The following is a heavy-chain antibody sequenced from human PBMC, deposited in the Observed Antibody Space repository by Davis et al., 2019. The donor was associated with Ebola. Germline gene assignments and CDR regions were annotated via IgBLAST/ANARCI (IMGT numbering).Heavy chain of an antibody. CDR1: GFPFSENY. V-gene: IGHV3-11*05. Sequence: GESLKISCAASGFPFSENYMNWIRQAPGKGLEWVSYITGSGTYTNYAASVQGRITISRDNGKNTLYLQMNSLRAEDTALYYCTRDGRPGVYYYYTDVWGKGTAVTVSS. CDR2: ITGSGTYT. D-gene: IGHD1-26*01. J-gene: IGHJ6*03. CDR3: TRDGRPGVYYYYTDV.